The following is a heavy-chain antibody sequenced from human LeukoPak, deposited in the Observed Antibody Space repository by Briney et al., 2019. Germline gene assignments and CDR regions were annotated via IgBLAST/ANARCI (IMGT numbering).Heavy chain of an antibody. V-gene: IGHV3-21*01. CDR2: ISSRSDYI. Sequence: GGSLRLSCAASGFIFSSFSMNWVRQAPGKGLEWVSSISSRSDYIYYADSLKGRFTISRDNAKNSLYLQMNSLRVEDTAVYYCARDRGSPGIADYWGQGTLVTVSS. CDR1: GFIFSSFS. J-gene: IGHJ4*02. D-gene: IGHD3-10*01. CDR3: ARDRGSPGIADY.